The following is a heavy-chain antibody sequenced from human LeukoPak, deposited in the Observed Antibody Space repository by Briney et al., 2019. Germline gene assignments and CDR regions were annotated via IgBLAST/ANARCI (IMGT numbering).Heavy chain of an antibody. Sequence: GASVKVSCKTSGYTFTGYYMLWVRQAPGQGLEWMGSINPNSGGTNYAQKFQGRVSLTTDTSITTAYLELSGLTSDDTAVYYCAKAAGGWWDLGTVWGKGTTVTVSS. D-gene: IGHD6-19*01. CDR1: GYTFTGYY. V-gene: IGHV1-2*02. J-gene: IGHJ6*03. CDR3: AKAAGGWWDLGTV. CDR2: INPNSGGT.